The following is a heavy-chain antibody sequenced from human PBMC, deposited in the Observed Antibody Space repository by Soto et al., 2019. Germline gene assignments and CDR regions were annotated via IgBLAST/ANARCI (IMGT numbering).Heavy chain of an antibody. CDR2: INHSGST. CDR3: ARPQWLVRHYYYYGMDV. CDR1: GGSFSGYY. J-gene: IGHJ6*02. D-gene: IGHD6-19*01. V-gene: IGHV4-34*01. Sequence: QVQLQQWGAGLLKPSETLSLTCAVYGGSFSGYYWSWIRQPPGKGLEWIGEINHSGSTNYNLSLKSRVTISVDTSKNQFSLKLSSVTAADTAVYYCARPQWLVRHYYYYGMDVWGQGTTVTVSS.